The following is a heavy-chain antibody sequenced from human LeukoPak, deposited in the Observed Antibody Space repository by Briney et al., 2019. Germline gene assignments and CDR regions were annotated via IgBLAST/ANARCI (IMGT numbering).Heavy chain of an antibody. CDR3: ARQGGYSYGFDY. J-gene: IGHJ4*02. CDR2: MNPNSGNT. Sequence: ASVKVSCKASGYTFTSYDINWVRQATGQGLEWMGWMNPNSGNTGCAQKFQGRVTMTRNTSISTAYMELSSLRSEDTAVYYCARQGGYSYGFDYWGQGTLVTVSS. CDR1: GYTFTSYD. V-gene: IGHV1-8*01. D-gene: IGHD5-18*01.